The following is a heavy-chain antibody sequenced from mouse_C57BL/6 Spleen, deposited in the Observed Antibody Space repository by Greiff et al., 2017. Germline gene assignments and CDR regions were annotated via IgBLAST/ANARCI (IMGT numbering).Heavy chain of an antibody. CDR1: GFTFSSYG. CDR3: AREYSNYYFDY. V-gene: IGHV5-6*01. D-gene: IGHD2-5*01. CDR2: ISSGGSYT. Sequence: VQLKESGGDLVKPGGSLKLSCAASGFTFSSYGMSWVRQTPDKRLEWVATISSGGSYTYYPDSVKGRFTISRDNAKNTLYLQMSSLKSEDTAMYYCAREYSNYYFDYWGQGTTLTVSS. J-gene: IGHJ2*01.